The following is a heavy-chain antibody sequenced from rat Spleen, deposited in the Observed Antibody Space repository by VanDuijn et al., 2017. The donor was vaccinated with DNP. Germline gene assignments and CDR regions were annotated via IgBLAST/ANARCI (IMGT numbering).Heavy chain of an antibody. D-gene: IGHD1-2*01. J-gene: IGHJ2*01. CDR3: ARQSYSSYGFDY. CDR1: GFTFSDYY. CDR2: ISYEGSST. Sequence: EVQLVESGGGLVQPGGSLKLSCAASGFTFSDYYMAWVRQAPKKGLEWVASISYEGSSTYYGDSVKGRFTISRDNAKSTLYLQMNSLGSEDTATYYGARQSYSSYGFDYWGQGVMVTVSS. V-gene: IGHV5-22*01.